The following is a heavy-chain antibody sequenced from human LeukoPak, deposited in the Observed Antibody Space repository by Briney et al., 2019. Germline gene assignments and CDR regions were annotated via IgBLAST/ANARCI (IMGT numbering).Heavy chain of an antibody. CDR3: ARREGYSYGTNWFDP. CDR2: IIPILGTA. J-gene: IGHJ5*02. D-gene: IGHD5-18*01. V-gene: IGHV1-69*13. CDR1: GGTFSSYA. Sequence: ASVKVSCKASGGTFSSYAISWVRQAPGQGLEWMGGIIPILGTANYAQRFQGRVTITADESTSTAYMELSSLRSEDTAVYYCARREGYSYGTNWFDPWGQGTLVTVSS.